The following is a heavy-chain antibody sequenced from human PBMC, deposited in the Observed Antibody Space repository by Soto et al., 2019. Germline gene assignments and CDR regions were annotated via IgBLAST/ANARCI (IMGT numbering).Heavy chain of an antibody. V-gene: IGHV1-18*01. CDR3: ARDQEGATVTPEYFQH. Sequence: QVQLVQSGAEVKKPGASVKVSCKASGYTFTSYGISWVRQAPGQGLEWMGWLSAYNGNTNYAQKLQGRVTMTTDTSTRTADMELRSLRSDDTAVYYCARDQEGATVTPEYFQHWGQGTLVTVSS. J-gene: IGHJ1*01. CDR1: GYTFTSYG. CDR2: LSAYNGNT. D-gene: IGHD4-17*01.